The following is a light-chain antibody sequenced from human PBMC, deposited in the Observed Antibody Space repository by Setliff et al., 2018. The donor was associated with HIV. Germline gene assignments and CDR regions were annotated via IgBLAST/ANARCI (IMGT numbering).Light chain of an antibody. CDR3: CSYGRGDIWI. V-gene: IGLV2-23*02. J-gene: IGLJ2*01. CDR1: SSDVGSPLSS. Sequence: QSALAQPASVSGSPGQSINISCTGSSSDVGSPLSSVSWYQQNPGEVPKLLIFGVTRRPSGISDRFSAPKSGNTASLTISGLQTEDEADYYGCSYGRGDIWIFGGGTKGTVL. CDR2: GVT.